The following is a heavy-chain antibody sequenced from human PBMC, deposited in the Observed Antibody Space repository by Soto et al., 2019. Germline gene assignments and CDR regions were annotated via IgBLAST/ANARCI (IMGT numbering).Heavy chain of an antibody. J-gene: IGHJ4*02. CDR1: GFTFSSYA. Sequence: VGSLRLSCAASGFTFSSYAMSWVRQAPGKGLEWVSAISGSGGSTYYADSVKGRFTISRDNSKNTLYLQMNSLRAEDTAVYYCAKLGALLRSTFDYWGQGTLVTVSS. CDR3: AKLGALLRSTFDY. D-gene: IGHD1-26*01. V-gene: IGHV3-23*01. CDR2: ISGSGGST.